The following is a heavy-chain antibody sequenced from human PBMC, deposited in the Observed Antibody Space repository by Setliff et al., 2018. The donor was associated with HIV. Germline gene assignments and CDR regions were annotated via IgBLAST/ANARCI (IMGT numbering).Heavy chain of an antibody. CDR3: ARDPYGYCTTTTCYVPGY. V-gene: IGHV3-74*01. CDR2: IDHTGSGT. Sequence: PGGSLRLSCAASGFTLSNYWMHWFRQVPGKGLVWVSRIDHTGSGTDYANSVRDRFTISRDKSKSTLYLQMNSLRAEDTAVYYCARDPYGYCTTTTCYVPGYWGQGTLVTVSS. CDR1: GFTLSNYW. J-gene: IGHJ4*02. D-gene: IGHD2-2*03.